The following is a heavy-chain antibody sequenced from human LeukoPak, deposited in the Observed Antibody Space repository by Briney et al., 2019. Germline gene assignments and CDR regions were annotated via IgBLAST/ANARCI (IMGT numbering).Heavy chain of an antibody. CDR1: GGTFSSYA. V-gene: IGHV1-69*05. Sequence: ASVKVSYKASGGTFSSYAISWVRQAPGQGLEWMGGIIPIFGTANYAQKFQGRVTITTDESTCTAYMELSSLRSEDTAVYYCARGSSAGYYYYYYYMDVWGKGTTVTVSS. CDR3: ARGSSAGYYYYYYYMDV. J-gene: IGHJ6*03. CDR2: IIPIFGTA. D-gene: IGHD6-25*01.